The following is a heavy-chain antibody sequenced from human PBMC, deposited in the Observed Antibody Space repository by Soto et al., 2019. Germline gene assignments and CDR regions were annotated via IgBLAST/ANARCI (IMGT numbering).Heavy chain of an antibody. D-gene: IGHD6-6*01. Sequence: GASVKVSCKASGGTFSSYAISWVRQAPGQGLEWMGGIIPIFGTANYAQKFQGRVTITADEPTSTAYMELSSLRSEDTAVYYCASTRYSSSRRYYYYYGMDVWGQGTTVTVSS. CDR3: ASTRYSSSRRYYYYYGMDV. V-gene: IGHV1-69*13. CDR2: IIPIFGTA. CDR1: GGTFSSYA. J-gene: IGHJ6*02.